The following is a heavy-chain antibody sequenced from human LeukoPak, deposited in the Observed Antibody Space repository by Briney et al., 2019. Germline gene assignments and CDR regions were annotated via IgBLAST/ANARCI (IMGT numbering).Heavy chain of an antibody. Sequence: ASVKVSCKASGDTFTGYYIHWVRQAPGQGLECMGWINPNSGGTNYAQKFQGRVSMTRDRSISTAYMELNRLRSADTAVYYCARSPHILTGENFDYWGQGTLVTVSS. V-gene: IGHV1-2*02. CDR2: INPNSGGT. CDR3: ARSPHILTGENFDY. J-gene: IGHJ4*02. D-gene: IGHD3-9*01. CDR1: GDTFTGYY.